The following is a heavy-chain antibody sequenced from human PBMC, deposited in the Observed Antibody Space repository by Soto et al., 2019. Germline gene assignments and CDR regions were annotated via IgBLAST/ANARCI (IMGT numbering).Heavy chain of an antibody. D-gene: IGHD3-16*01. CDR2: INGYNGNT. CDR1: GYTFTRSG. Sequence: QVQLVQSGAEVKKPGASVKVSCKAYGYTFTRSGISWVRQAPGQGLEWMGWINGYNGNTNYAQKFQGRITMTTDTPTSTAYMELRSLRSDDTAVYYCARMGDVPYYYYGMDVWGQGTTVIVSS. J-gene: IGHJ6*02. V-gene: IGHV1-18*01. CDR3: ARMGDVPYYYYGMDV.